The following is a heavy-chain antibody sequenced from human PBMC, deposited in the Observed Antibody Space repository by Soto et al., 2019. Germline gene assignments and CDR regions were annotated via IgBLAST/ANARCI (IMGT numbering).Heavy chain of an antibody. CDR3: TTTSYYGFWSGLPILMDG. J-gene: IGHJ6*04. D-gene: IGHD3-3*01. Sequence: EVQLVESGGGWVKLGGSLRLSCAASGFIFSNAWMSWVLQAPGKGLGWVGRIKSKTDVGTKDYAAPVKGRFTISRDDSSNTLYLQMNSLKTDDTAVYYCTTTSYYGFWSGLPILMDGWGKGTTVTVSS. V-gene: IGHV3-15*01. CDR2: IKSKTDVGTK. CDR1: GFIFSNAW.